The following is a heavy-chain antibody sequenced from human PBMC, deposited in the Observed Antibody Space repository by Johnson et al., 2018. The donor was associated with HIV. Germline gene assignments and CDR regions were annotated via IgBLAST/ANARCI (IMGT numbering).Heavy chain of an antibody. J-gene: IGHJ3*02. CDR2: ISYDGSNK. Sequence: SLRLSCAASGFTFSSYGMHWVRQAPGKGLEWVAVISYDGSNKYYADSVKGRFTISRDNSKNTLYLQMNSLRAEDTAVYYCASSAPGLLPNDAFDIWGQGTMVTVSS. V-gene: IGHV3-30*03. D-gene: IGHD2-15*01. CDR3: ASSAPGLLPNDAFDI. CDR1: GFTFSSYG.